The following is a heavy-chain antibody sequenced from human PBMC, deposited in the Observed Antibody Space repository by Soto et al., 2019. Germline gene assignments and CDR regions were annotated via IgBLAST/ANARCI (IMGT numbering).Heavy chain of an antibody. V-gene: IGHV3-74*01. CDR3: ARGEYSSSSAYYYYGMDV. J-gene: IGHJ6*02. Sequence: EVQLVESGGGLVQPGGSLRLSCAASGFTFSSYWMHWVRQAPGKGLVWVSRINSDGSSTSYAASVKGRFTISRDNAKNTLYLQMNSLRAEDTAVYYCARGEYSSSSAYYYYGMDVWGQGTTVTVSS. CDR2: INSDGSST. CDR1: GFTFSSYW. D-gene: IGHD6-6*01.